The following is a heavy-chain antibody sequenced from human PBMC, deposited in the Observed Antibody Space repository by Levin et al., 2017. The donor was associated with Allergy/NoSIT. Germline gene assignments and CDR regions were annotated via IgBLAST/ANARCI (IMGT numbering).Heavy chain of an antibody. Sequence: GGSLRLSCAASGFTFSDYYMTWIRQAPGKGLEWVSSISSSGSTIKYADSVKGRFTISRDNAKKSLYLQMNGLRAEDTAVYYCARDYDFWSGYYNPFYYGMDVWGQGTTVTVSS. V-gene: IGHV3-11*01. J-gene: IGHJ6*02. CDR2: ISSSGSTI. CDR3: ARDYDFWSGYYNPFYYGMDV. D-gene: IGHD3-3*01. CDR1: GFTFSDYY.